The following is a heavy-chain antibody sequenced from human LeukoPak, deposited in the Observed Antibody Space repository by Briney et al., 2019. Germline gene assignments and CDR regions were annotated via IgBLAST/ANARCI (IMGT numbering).Heavy chain of an antibody. Sequence: PGRSLRLSCAASGFTFDDYAMHWVRQAPGKGLEWVSGISWNSGSIGYADSVKGRFTISRDNAENSLYLQMNSLRAEDMALYYCAKVANGDSSGYYGAFDIWGQGTMVTVSS. CDR1: GFTFDDYA. J-gene: IGHJ3*02. D-gene: IGHD3-22*01. V-gene: IGHV3-9*03. CDR2: ISWNSGSI. CDR3: AKVANGDSSGYYGAFDI.